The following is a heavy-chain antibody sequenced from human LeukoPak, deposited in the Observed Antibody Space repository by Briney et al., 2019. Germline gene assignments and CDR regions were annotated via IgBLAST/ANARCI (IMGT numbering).Heavy chain of an antibody. V-gene: IGHV1-2*02. D-gene: IGHD1-26*01. CDR2: INPNSGGT. CDR1: GYTFNVYY. CDR3: ARDQGEGATDFDY. Sequence: ASVKVSCKASGYTFNVYYIHWVRQPPGQGLEWMGWINPNSGGTNYAQKFQGRITLTRDTSISTVYMELSRLTSDDAAVYYCARDQGEGATDFDYWGQGTLVTVSS. J-gene: IGHJ4*02.